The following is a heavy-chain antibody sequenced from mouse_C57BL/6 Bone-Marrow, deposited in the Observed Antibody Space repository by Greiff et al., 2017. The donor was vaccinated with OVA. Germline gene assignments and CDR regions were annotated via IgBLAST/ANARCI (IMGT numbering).Heavy chain of an antibody. CDR2: IYPGSGGT. J-gene: IGHJ2*01. Sequence: QVQLQQPGAELVKPGASVKMSCKASGYTFTGYWITWVKQRPGQGLEWIGDIYPGSGGTNYNEKFKSKATLTADTSSSTAYLQLSSLTSEDSAVYYCARLRGLFDYWGQGTTLTVSS. CDR3: ARLRGLFDY. CDR1: GYTFTGYW. V-gene: IGHV1-55*01. D-gene: IGHD2-12*01.